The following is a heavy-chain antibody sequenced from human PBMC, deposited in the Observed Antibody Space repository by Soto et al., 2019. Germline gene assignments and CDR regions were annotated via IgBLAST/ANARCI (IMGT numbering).Heavy chain of an antibody. CDR3: AKAETNRAIAARPNYYGMDV. CDR2: ISWDGGST. D-gene: IGHD6-6*01. Sequence: GGSLSLSCAASGFTFDDYTMHWVRQAPGKGLEWVSLISWDGGSTYYADSVKGRFTISRDNSKNSLYLQMNSLRTEDTALYYCAKAETNRAIAARPNYYGMDVWGQGTTVTVSS. CDR1: GFTFDDYT. J-gene: IGHJ6*02. V-gene: IGHV3-43*01.